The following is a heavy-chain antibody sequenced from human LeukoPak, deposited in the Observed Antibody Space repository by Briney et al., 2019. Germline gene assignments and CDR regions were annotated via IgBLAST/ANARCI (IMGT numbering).Heavy chain of an antibody. CDR3: ARDTPSDYYDSSGGFDY. J-gene: IGHJ4*02. D-gene: IGHD3-22*01. CDR1: GDTLTSYG. CDR2: ISAYNGNT. Sequence: GASEKVSRKDTGDTLTSYGISRVRQAPGQGKERMGWISAYNGNTNYAQKLQGRLTMTTDTSPSTAYMELRSLRSDDTAVYYCARDTPSDYYDSSGGFDYWGQGTLVTVSS. V-gene: IGHV1-18*01.